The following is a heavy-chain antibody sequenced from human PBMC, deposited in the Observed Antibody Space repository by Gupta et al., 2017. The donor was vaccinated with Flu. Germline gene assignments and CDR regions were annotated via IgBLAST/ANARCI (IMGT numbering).Heavy chain of an antibody. V-gene: IGHV4-34*01. J-gene: IGHJ4*02. Sequence: QPPGKGLEWIGEINHSGSTNYNPSLKSRVTISVDTSKNQFSLKLSSVTAADTAVYYCARRRRRCSSTSCYQDWGQGTLVTVSS. CDR2: INHSGST. CDR3: ARRRRRCSSTSCYQD. D-gene: IGHD2-2*01.